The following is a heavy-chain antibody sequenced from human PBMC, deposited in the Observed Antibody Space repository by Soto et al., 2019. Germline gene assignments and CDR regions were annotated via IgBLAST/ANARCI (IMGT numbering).Heavy chain of an antibody. V-gene: IGHV1-2*04. Sequence: ASVKVSCKDSGYPFTGYYMHWVRQAPGQGLEWMGWINLNRGGTNYAQKFKGWVTMTRDTSICTAYMELSRLRSDDSAVYNCARDYYDSRGYSTFDYWGQGTLVTVSS. CDR2: INLNRGGT. J-gene: IGHJ4*02. CDR1: GYPFTGYY. D-gene: IGHD3-22*01. CDR3: ARDYYDSRGYSTFDY.